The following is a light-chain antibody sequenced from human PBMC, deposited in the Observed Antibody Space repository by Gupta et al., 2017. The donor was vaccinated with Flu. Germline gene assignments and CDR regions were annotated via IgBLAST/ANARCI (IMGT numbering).Light chain of an antibody. CDR1: TSNVGENF. CDR2: END. CDR3: VTWDSTLDNGV. Sequence: QSVLTQPPSVSTAPGQKVAISCSGSTSNVGENFVSWYQHLPGTAPKLLIHENDKRPLGIPDRFSGSKSDTSATLGITDVQTGDEADYYCVTWDSTLDNGVFGGGTKLTVL. V-gene: IGLV1-51*02. J-gene: IGLJ2*01.